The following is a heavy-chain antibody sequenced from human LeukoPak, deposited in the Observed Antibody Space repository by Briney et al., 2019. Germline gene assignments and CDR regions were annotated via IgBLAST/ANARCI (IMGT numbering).Heavy chain of an antibody. D-gene: IGHD1-26*01. V-gene: IGHV3-7*01. CDR1: GFTFSTYW. J-gene: IGHJ4*02. CDR3: ARDSGATIDY. CDR2: IKQDGSEK. Sequence: GGSLRPSCAASGFTFSTYWMTWVRQAPGKGLEWVANIKQDGSEKYYVDSVRGRFTISRDNAKNSRYLQMNSLRAEDTAVYYCARDSGATIDYWGPGTLVTVSS.